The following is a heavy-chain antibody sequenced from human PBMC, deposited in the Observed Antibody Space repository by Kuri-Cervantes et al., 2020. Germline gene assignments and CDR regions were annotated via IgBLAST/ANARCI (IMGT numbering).Heavy chain of an antibody. CDR1: GYTFTSYY. Sequence: ASVKVSCKASGYTFTSYYMHWVRQAPGQGLEWMGIINPSGGSTSYAQKFQGRVTMTRDTSTSTVYMELSSLRSDDTAAYYCARTTYYYGSVDYWGQGTLVTVSS. J-gene: IGHJ4*02. V-gene: IGHV1-46*01. CDR3: ARTTYYYGSVDY. CDR2: INPSGGST. D-gene: IGHD3-10*01.